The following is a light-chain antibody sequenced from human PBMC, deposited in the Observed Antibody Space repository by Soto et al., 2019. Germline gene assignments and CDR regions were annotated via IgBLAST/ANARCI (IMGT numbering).Light chain of an antibody. CDR3: SSYTTTRQYV. CDR1: SSDIGAYNY. CDR2: DVS. V-gene: IGLV2-14*01. Sequence: QSALTQPASVSGSPGQSITISCTGTSSDIGAYNYDSWFQHHPGKAPKLIIHDVSNRPSGVSSRFSGSKSGNTASLTISGLQAEDEADYHCSSYTTTRQYVFGTGTKVTVL. J-gene: IGLJ1*01.